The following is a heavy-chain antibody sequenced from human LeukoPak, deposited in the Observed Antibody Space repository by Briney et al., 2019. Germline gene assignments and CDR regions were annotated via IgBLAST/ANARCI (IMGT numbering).Heavy chain of an antibody. CDR2: ISGSGGRT. Sequence: GGSLRLSCAASGFTFSNYAMSWVRQAPGKGLEWVSGISGSGGRTYYADSVKGRFTISRDNSKNTLYLQMNSLRAEDTAVYYCAKRLTITMVRGVIPYYYYGMDVWGQGTTVTVSS. V-gene: IGHV3-23*01. D-gene: IGHD3-10*01. CDR1: GFTFSNYA. CDR3: AKRLTITMVRGVIPYYYYGMDV. J-gene: IGHJ6*02.